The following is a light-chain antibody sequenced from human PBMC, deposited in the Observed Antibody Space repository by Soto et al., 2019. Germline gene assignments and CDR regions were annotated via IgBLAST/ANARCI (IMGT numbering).Light chain of an antibody. CDR3: QQYNNWPLT. V-gene: IGKV3-15*01. CDR1: QSVKNN. J-gene: IGKJ4*01. CDR2: GAS. Sequence: EIVITQSPSTLSVSPGERATVPCRASQSVKNNLAWYQQKPGQAPRLLIYGASTRATGIPARFSGSGYGTEFTLTISSLQSEDFAVYYCQQYNNWPLTFGGGTKVDIK.